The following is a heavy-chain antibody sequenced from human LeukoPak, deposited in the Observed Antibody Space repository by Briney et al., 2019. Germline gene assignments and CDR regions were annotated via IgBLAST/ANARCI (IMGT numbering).Heavy chain of an antibody. CDR1: GASINNGGYY. CDR3: ARIGRKYYGSAESADY. J-gene: IGHJ4*02. D-gene: IGHD3-10*01. V-gene: IGHV4-31*11. Sequence: SETLSLTCAVSGASINNGGYYWSWIRHHPGKGLEWIAYIYYSGSTYSKPSLESRLTITLDTYKNQFSLKLSSVTAADTAVYYCARIGRKYYGSAESADYWGQGTLVTVSS. CDR2: IYYSGST.